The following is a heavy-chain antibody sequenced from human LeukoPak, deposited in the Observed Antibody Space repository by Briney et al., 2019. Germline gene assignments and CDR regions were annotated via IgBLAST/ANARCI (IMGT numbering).Heavy chain of an antibody. Sequence: SETLSLTCTVSGGSISSYYWSWMRQPPGKGLEWIGYIYYSGSTNYNPSLKSRVTISVDTSKNQFSLKLRSVTAADTAVYYCARGGSYYGYFDYWGQGTLVTVSS. CDR3: ARGGSYYGYFDY. CDR2: IYYSGST. J-gene: IGHJ4*02. D-gene: IGHD1-26*01. CDR1: GGSISSYY. V-gene: IGHV4-59*01.